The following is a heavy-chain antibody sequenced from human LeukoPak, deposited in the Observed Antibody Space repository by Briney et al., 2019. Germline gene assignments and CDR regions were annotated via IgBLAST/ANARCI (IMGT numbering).Heavy chain of an antibody. J-gene: IGHJ6*02. CDR2: IYYSGSA. CDR1: GGSISSYY. CDR3: ARAPRCYDDSGGYNNYYYCAMDV. D-gene: IGHD3-22*01. V-gene: IGHV4-59*12. Sequence: SETLSLTCTVSGGSISSYYWNWIRQPPGKGLEWIGYIYYSGSANYNPSLKSRVTISVDTSKNQFSLKVRSVTAADTAVYFCARAPRCYDDSGGYNNYYYCAMDVWGQGTTVTVSS.